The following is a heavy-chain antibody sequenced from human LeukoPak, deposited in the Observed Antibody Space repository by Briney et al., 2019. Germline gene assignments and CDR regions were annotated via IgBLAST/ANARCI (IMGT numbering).Heavy chain of an antibody. CDR3: ARDPAYYDSSGYGYY. D-gene: IGHD3-22*01. Sequence: GGSLRLSCEASGFIFNNYWMSWVRQTPGEGLEWVANIKEDGSEQYYVDSVKGRFTITRDNAKNLLYLQVNSLRAEDTAVYYCARDPAYYDSSGYGYYWGQGTLVTVSS. V-gene: IGHV3-7*03. CDR1: GFIFNNYW. J-gene: IGHJ4*02. CDR2: IKEDGSEQ.